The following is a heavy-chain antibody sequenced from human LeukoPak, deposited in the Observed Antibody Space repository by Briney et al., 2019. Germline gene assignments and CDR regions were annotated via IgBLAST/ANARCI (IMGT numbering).Heavy chain of an antibody. CDR1: GFTFSDYY. V-gene: IGHV3-11*01. CDR3: ARGIRQYAKSYFDY. J-gene: IGHJ4*02. Sequence: GGSLRLSCAASGFTFSDYYMSWIRQAPGKGLEWLSFISSSGTTIYYTDSVKGRFTISRDNAKNSLYLQMNSLRAEDTAVYYCARGIRQYAKSYFDYWGQGTLVTVSS. CDR2: ISSSGTTI. D-gene: IGHD4-11*01.